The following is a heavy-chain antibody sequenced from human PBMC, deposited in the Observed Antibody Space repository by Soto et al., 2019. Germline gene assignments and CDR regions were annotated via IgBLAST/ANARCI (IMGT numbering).Heavy chain of an antibody. CDR1: GFTVSANY. CDR3: AGGNWNYFSL. CDR2: FYIGGDT. D-gene: IGHD1-1*01. V-gene: IGHV3-53*02. J-gene: IGHJ4*02. Sequence: EVQLVETGGDLIQPGGSLRLSCAASGFTVSANYMSWVRQAPGKGLEWVSVFYIGGDTYYADSVKGRFTISRDNSKNTLYLQMNTLRAEDTAVYYCAGGNWNYFSLWGQGTLVTVSS.